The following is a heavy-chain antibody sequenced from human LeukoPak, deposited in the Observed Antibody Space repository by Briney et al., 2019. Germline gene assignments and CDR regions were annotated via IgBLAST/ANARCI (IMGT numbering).Heavy chain of an antibody. D-gene: IGHD3-22*01. Sequence: GGSLRLSCAASGFTFSSYAMSWVRQAPGKGLEWVSAISGSGGSTYYADSVKGRFTISRDNSKNTLYLQMNSLRAEDTAVYYCAKIHYYYDSSGYYYEEVYYFDYWGQGTLVTVSS. CDR3: AKIHYYYDSSGYYYEEVYYFDY. CDR2: ISGSGGST. CDR1: GFTFSSYA. J-gene: IGHJ4*02. V-gene: IGHV3-23*01.